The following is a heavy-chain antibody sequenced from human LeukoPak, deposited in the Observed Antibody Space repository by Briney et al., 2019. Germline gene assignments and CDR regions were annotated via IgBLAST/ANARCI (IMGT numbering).Heavy chain of an antibody. V-gene: IGHV1-24*01. CDR1: GYTLTELS. CDR3: ATTVSGIHTRQTYYHQYMDV. D-gene: IGHD1-26*01. J-gene: IGHJ6*03. Sequence: GASVKVSCKVSGYTLTELSMHWVRQAPGKGLEWMGGFDPEDGETIYAQKFQGRVTMTEDTSTDTAYMELSSLRSEDTAVYYCATTVSGIHTRQTYYHQYMDVWGKGTTVTISS. CDR2: FDPEDGET.